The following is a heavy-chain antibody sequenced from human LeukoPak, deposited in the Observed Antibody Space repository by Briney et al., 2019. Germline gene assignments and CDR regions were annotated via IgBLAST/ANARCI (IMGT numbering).Heavy chain of an antibody. D-gene: IGHD3-9*01. CDR3: ARGPNDILTGYHYDYYMDV. Sequence: GGSLRLSCAASGFTVSSNYMSWVRQAPGKGLEWVSVIYSCGSTYYADSVKGRFTISRDNSTNTLYLQMNSLRAEDTAVYYCARGPNDILTGYHYDYYMDVWGKGTTVTISS. CDR2: IYSCGST. CDR1: GFTVSSNY. J-gene: IGHJ6*03. V-gene: IGHV3-66*01.